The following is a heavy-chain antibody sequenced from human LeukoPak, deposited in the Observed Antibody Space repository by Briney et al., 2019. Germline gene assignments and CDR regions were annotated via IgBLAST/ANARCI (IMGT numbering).Heavy chain of an antibody. V-gene: IGHV3-7*05. CDR1: GFTFSNYW. D-gene: IGHD5-24*01. CDR2: IKQDGSEK. J-gene: IGHJ5*02. Sequence: PGGSLRLSCAASGFTFSNYWMIWFRQAPGKGLEWVGNIKQDGSEKRYADSVRGRFTISRDNAQTSLYLQMNSLRAEDTAVYYCARASDPWLQLTWGQGTLVTVSS. CDR3: ARASDPWLQLT.